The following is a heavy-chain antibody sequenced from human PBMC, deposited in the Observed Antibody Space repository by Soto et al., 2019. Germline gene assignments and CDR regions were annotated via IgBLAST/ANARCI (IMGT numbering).Heavy chain of an antibody. D-gene: IGHD6-6*01. CDR1: GFTFSSHG. Sequence: GGSLRLSCAASGFTFSSHGMSWVRQAPGKGLGWIAGLSRGGGTTYYADSVKGRFTISRDNSKNTLDLIMNSLKVEDTALYYCAKDGQYRTDGFDVWGQGTMVTVSS. V-gene: IGHV3-23*01. CDR2: LSRGGGTT. J-gene: IGHJ3*01. CDR3: AKDGQYRTDGFDV.